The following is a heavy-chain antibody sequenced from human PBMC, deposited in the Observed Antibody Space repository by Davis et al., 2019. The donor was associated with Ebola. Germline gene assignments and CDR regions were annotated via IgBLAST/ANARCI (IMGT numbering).Heavy chain of an antibody. D-gene: IGHD4-17*01. CDR3: ARLMTTVTFEYFQH. CDR2: IYYTGST. CDR1: GVSITSYY. Sequence: SETLSLTCTVSGVSITSYYWSWIRQPPGKGLEYIGYIYYTGSTKYSPSLNSRVTISVETSKNQFSLKLSSVTAADTAVYYCARLMTTVTFEYFQHWGQGTLVTVSS. J-gene: IGHJ1*01. V-gene: IGHV4-59*01.